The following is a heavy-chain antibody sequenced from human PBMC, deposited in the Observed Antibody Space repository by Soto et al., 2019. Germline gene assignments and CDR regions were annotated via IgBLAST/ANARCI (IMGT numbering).Heavy chain of an antibody. CDR1: GYTFTSYD. Sequence: ASVKVSCKASGYTFTSYDINWVRQATGQGLEWMGWMNPNSGNTGYAQKFQGRVTMTRNTSISTAYMELSSLRSEDTAVYYCARARGYGSGSYRRMDAWGQGTRVTVSS. CDR2: MNPNSGNT. CDR3: ARARGYGSGSYRRMDA. D-gene: IGHD3-10*01. V-gene: IGHV1-8*01. J-gene: IGHJ6*02.